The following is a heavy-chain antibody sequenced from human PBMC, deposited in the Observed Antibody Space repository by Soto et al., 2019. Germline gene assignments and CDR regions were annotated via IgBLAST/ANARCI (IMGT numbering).Heavy chain of an antibody. CDR2: IYYSGST. V-gene: IGHV4-31*03. J-gene: IGHJ4*02. D-gene: IGHD6-13*01. Sequence: SETLCHPYTVSGGSISSGGYYWSWIRQHPGKGLEWIGYIYYSGSTYYIPSLKSRVITSVDTSKNQFSLKLSSVTAANTSLYYCAGGRGSSWYVSDYLGQGTL. CDR3: AGGRGSSWYVSDY. CDR1: GGSISSGGYY.